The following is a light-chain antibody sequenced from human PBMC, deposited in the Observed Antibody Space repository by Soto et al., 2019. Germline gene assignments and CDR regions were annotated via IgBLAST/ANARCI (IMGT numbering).Light chain of an antibody. J-gene: IGKJ5*01. CDR3: QQRHMWPIT. V-gene: IGKV3-11*01. Sequence: EIVLTQSPATLSLSPGERATLSCGASQSVSSKLAWYQQKPGQAPRLLIYDAYNRATGIPPRFSGSGSGTDFTLTISSLEPEDSAVYYCQQRHMWPITFGQGTRLEIK. CDR1: QSVSSK. CDR2: DAY.